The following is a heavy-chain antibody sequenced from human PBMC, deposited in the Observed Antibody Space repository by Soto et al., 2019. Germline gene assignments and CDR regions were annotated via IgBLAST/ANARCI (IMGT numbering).Heavy chain of an antibody. Sequence: GGSLRLSCAGSGFIFTNYAMSWVRQAPGKGLEWVSAISGSGGSTYYADSVKGRFTISRDNSKNTLYLQMNSLRAEDTAVYYCAKSGGGLDYWGQGTLVTVSS. CDR3: AKSGGGLDY. CDR1: GFIFTNYA. V-gene: IGHV3-23*01. J-gene: IGHJ4*02. D-gene: IGHD2-15*01. CDR2: ISGSGGST.